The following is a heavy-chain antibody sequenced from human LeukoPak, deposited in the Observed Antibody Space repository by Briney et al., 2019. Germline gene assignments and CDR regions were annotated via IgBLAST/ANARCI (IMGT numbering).Heavy chain of an antibody. J-gene: IGHJ4*02. V-gene: IGHV1-46*01. CDR2: INPSGGTT. CDR3: ARTMVPAASFDF. CDR1: GYTFITYY. Sequence: GASVKVSCKASGYTFITYYMHWVRQAPGQGLEWMGIINPSGGTTNYAQKFQGRVTMTRDTSTSTVYMELSSLRSDDTAVYYCARTMVPAASFDFWGQGTLVTVSS. D-gene: IGHD2-2*01.